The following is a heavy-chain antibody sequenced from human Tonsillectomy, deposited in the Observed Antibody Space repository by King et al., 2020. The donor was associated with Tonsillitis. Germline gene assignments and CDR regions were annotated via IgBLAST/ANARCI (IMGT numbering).Heavy chain of an antibody. CDR1: GFTFSSYA. V-gene: IGHV3-23*04. Sequence: VQLVESGGGLVQPGGSLRLSCAASGFTFSSYAMSWVRQAPGKGLEWVAAISSSGGSTYYADSVKGRCTISRDHSKNTMYLQMHSLIAEDTAVYYCAKRFFYGSWSYYFDYWGQGTLVTVSS. CDR3: AKRFFYGSWSYYFDY. J-gene: IGHJ4*02. CDR2: ISSSGGST. D-gene: IGHD3-10*01.